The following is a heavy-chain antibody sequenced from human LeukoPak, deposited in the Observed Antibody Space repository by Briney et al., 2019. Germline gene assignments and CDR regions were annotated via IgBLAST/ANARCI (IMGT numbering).Heavy chain of an antibody. V-gene: IGHV4-61*01. J-gene: IGHJ4*02. CDR3: ARMDLDASPDY. CDR1: GGSVSSPSYY. D-gene: IGHD3/OR15-3a*01. CDR2: IYYSGST. Sequence: SSETLSLTCTVSGGSVSSPSYYWSWIRQPPGKALEWIGYIYYSGSTNYNPSLKSRVIISVDMSKNQFSLKLSSVIAADTAVYYCARMDLDASPDYWGQGTLVTVSS.